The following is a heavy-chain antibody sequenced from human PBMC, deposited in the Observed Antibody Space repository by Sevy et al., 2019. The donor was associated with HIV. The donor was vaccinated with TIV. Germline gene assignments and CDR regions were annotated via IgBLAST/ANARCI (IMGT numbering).Heavy chain of an antibody. J-gene: IGHJ4*02. CDR3: ATERGYTHRALDY. D-gene: IGHD5-18*01. CDR2: IKSKIDGGTT. V-gene: IGHV3-15*01. CDR1: GFIFSNAW. Sequence: GGSLRLSCAASGFIFSNAWMNWVRQAPGKGLEWVGRIKSKIDGGTTAYPALVKGRFTISRDESKSTLYLQINSLKIEDTAVHFCATERGYTHRALDYWGQGTLVTVSS.